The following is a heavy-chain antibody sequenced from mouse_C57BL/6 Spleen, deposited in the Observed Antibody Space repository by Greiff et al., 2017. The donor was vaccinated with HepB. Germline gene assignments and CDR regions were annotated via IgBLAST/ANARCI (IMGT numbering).Heavy chain of an antibody. CDR1: GYSFTSYY. D-gene: IGHD1-1*01. Sequence: QVQLQQSGPELVKPGASVKISCKASGYSFTSYYIHWVKQRPGQGLEWIGWIYPGSGNTKYNEKFKGKATLTADTSSSTAYMQLSSLTSEDSAVYYCDPITTVVATRAMDYWCQGTSVTVSS. CDR2: IYPGSGNT. CDR3: DPITTVVATRAMDY. V-gene: IGHV1-66*01. J-gene: IGHJ4*01.